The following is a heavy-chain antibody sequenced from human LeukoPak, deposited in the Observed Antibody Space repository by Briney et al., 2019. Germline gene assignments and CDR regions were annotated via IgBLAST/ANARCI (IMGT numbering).Heavy chain of an antibody. Sequence: ASVKVSCKASGYTFTSYGISWVRQAPGQGLEWMGWISAYNGNTDYAQKLQGRVTMTTDTSTSTAYMELRSLRSDDTAVYYCARPHSSGWDNYYYYGMDVWGQGTTVTVSS. CDR1: GYTFTSYG. CDR2: ISAYNGNT. V-gene: IGHV1-18*01. D-gene: IGHD6-19*01. J-gene: IGHJ6*02. CDR3: ARPHSSGWDNYYYYGMDV.